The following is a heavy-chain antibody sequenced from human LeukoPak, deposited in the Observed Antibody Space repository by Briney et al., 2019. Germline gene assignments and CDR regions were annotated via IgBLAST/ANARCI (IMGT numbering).Heavy chain of an antibody. J-gene: IGHJ5*02. CDR2: INSDGSTT. Sequence: GGSLRLSCAASGFTFRSYSTHWVRQAPGQGLVWVSRINSDGSTTSYAESVKGRFTISRDNAKNPLYLQMNSLRGEDTAVYYCTRSDWFDPWGQGTLVTVSS. CDR3: TRSDWFDP. CDR1: GFTFRSYS. V-gene: IGHV3-74*01.